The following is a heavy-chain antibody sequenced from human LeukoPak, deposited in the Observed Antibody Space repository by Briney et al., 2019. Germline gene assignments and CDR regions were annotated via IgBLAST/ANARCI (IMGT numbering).Heavy chain of an antibody. V-gene: IGHV3-30*18. J-gene: IGHJ6*02. CDR3: AKVFGRAVAVGMDV. Sequence: GGSLRLSCAASGFTFSSYSMNWVRQAPGKGLEWVAVISYDGSNKYYADSVKGRFTISRDNSKNTLYLQMNSLRAEDTAVYYCAKVFGRAVAVGMDVWGQGTTVTVSS. CDR1: GFTFSSYS. D-gene: IGHD6-19*01. CDR2: ISYDGSNK.